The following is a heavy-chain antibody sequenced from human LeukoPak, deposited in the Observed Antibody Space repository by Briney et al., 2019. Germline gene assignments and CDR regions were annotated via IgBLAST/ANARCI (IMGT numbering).Heavy chain of an antibody. CDR1: GGTFSSYA. D-gene: IGHD5-12*01. J-gene: IGHJ3*02. CDR2: IIPIFGTA. CDR3: ARVYVSVATKDHDAFDI. Sequence: SVKVSCKASGGTFSSYAISWVRQAPGQGLEWMGGIIPIFGTANYAQKFQGRVTITADESTSTAYMELSSLRSEDTAVYYCARVYVSVATKDHDAFDIWGQGTMVTVSS. V-gene: IGHV1-69*13.